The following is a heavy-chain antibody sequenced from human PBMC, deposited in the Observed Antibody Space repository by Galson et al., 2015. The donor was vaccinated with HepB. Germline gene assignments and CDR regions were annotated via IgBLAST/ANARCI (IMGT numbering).Heavy chain of an antibody. V-gene: IGHV1-8*01. CDR2: MNPNSGNT. CDR3: ATEIYNRDYEIDAFDI. D-gene: IGHD3-16*01. J-gene: IGHJ3*02. Sequence: SVKVSCKASGYTFTGYDINWVRQATGQGLEWMGWMNPNSGNTGYAQKFQGRVTMTEDTSTGTGYMELSSLRSEDSAVYYCATEIYNRDYEIDAFDIWGQGTLVTVGS. CDR1: GYTFTGYD.